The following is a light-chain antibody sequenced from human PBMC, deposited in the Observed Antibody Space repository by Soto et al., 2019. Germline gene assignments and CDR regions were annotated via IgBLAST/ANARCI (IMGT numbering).Light chain of an antibody. Sequence: ETVLTQSPAMLSLYQGEIATLSCRAGQSVSDYLAWYQKKHGQPPRILFFDAYNRVTGVPDRFSAVLSGTDFTLILSNLEPEEWSVYDCQKRVNWPPTCGGGTKVDIK. CDR1: QSVSDY. J-gene: IGKJ4*01. V-gene: IGKV3-11*01. CDR2: DAY. CDR3: QKRVNWPPT.